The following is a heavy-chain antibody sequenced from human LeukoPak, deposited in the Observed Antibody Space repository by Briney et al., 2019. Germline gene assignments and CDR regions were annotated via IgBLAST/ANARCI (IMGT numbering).Heavy chain of an antibody. D-gene: IGHD3-3*01. J-gene: IGHJ6*03. CDR3: ARVRSGYDYYYYYMDV. CDR2: IYTSGST. V-gene: IGHV4-61*02. CDR1: GASTSSGDYY. Sequence: PSQTLSLTCIVSGASTSSGDYYCSWIRQPAGKGLEWIGRIYTSGSTNYNPSLRSRLTISVDTSKNQFSLKLSSVTAADTAVYYCARVRSGYDYYYYYMDVWGKGTTVTVSS.